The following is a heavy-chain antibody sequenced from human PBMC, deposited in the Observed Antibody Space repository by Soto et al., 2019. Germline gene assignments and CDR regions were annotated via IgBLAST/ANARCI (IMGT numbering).Heavy chain of an antibody. J-gene: IGHJ4*02. CDR3: AKQTAMACFDY. V-gene: IGHV3-23*01. CDR2: ISGSGGST. Sequence: GSLRLSCAASGFNFRSYAMSWIRQAPGKWLEWVSAISGSGGSTYYADSVKGRFTISRDNSKNTLYLQMNSLRAEDTAVYYCAKQTAMACFDYWGQGTLVTVSS. D-gene: IGHD5-18*01. CDR1: GFNFRSYA.